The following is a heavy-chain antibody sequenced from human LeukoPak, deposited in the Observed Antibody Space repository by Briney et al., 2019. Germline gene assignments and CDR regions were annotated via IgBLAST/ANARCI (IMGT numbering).Heavy chain of an antibody. J-gene: IGHJ4*02. CDR2: INPNSGGT. V-gene: IGHV1-2*02. CDR1: GYTFTGYY. D-gene: IGHD3-3*01. Sequence: ASVKVSCKASGYTFTGYYMHWVRDAPGQGLEWMGWINPNSGGTNYAQKFQGRVTMTRDTSISTAYMELSGLRSDDTVVYYCARANGGFWSAMAYWGQGTLVTVSS. CDR3: ARANGGFWSAMAY.